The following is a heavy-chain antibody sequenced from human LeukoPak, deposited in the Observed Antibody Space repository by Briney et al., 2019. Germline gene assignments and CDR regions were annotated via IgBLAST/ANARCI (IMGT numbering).Heavy chain of an antibody. D-gene: IGHD6-25*01. V-gene: IGHV3-48*03. CDR2: ITSSGNTM. Sequence: GGSLRLSCAASGFTFSSYEMNGVRQAPGKGLEWVSFITSSGNTMYYADSVKGRFTISRDNAKNSLYLQMNSLRADDTAVYYCARLRGKYWFDPWGQGTLVTVSS. CDR1: GFTFSSYE. CDR3: ARLRGKYWFDP. J-gene: IGHJ5*02.